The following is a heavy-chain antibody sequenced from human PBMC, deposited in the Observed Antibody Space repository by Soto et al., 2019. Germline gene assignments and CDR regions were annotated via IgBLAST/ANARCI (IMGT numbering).Heavy chain of an antibody. CDR1: GGSISSGGYY. Sequence: SETLSLTCTVSGGSISSGGYYWSWIRQHPGKGLEWIGYIYYSGSTYYNPSLKSRVTISVDTSKNQFSLKLSSVTAADTAVYYCARGFMAYYYGSGSYYISWFDPWGQGTLVTVSS. V-gene: IGHV4-31*03. CDR2: IYYSGST. CDR3: ARGFMAYYYGSGSYYISWFDP. D-gene: IGHD3-10*01. J-gene: IGHJ5*02.